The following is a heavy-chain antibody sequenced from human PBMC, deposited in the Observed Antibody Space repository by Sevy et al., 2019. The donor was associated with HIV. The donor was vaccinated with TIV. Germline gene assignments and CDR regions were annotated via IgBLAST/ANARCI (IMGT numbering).Heavy chain of an antibody. J-gene: IGHJ4*02. CDR2: ISGYNGNT. V-gene: IGHV1-18*01. CDR1: GYTFTSYG. Sequence: ASVKVSCKASGYTFTSYGISWVRQAPGQGLEWMGWISGYNGNTYFAQNLQGRVAMTTDTSTTTAYMELRSLRSDDTAVYYCARVTAVAGSGGDFWGQGTLVTVSS. D-gene: IGHD6-19*01. CDR3: ARVTAVAGSGGDF.